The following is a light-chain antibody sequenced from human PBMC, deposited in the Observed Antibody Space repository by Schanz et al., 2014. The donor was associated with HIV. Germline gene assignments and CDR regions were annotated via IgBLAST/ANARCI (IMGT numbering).Light chain of an antibody. V-gene: IGLV2-8*01. CDR1: SSDVGGYKY. J-gene: IGLJ2*01. Sequence: QSALTQPPSASGSPGQSVTISCTGTSSDVGGYKYVSWYQQYPGKVPKLMIYEVSKRPSGVPDRFSGSKSGNTASLTVSGLQAEDEADYYCSSYTSDTVLFGGGTKLTVL. CDR2: EVS. CDR3: SSYTSDTVL.